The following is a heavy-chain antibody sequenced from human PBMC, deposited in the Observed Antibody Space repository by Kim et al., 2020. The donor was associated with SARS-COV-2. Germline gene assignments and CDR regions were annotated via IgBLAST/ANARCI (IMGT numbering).Heavy chain of an antibody. J-gene: IGHJ5*02. CDR3: AATVHRTWMGVNGNYNWFAP. CDR2: IVTNGTT. D-gene: IGHD1-26*01. CDR1: GDSLTNHYY. Sequence: SETLSLTCTVSGDSLTNHYYWTRTRQPAGHRLDLICRIVTNGTTDYNPSRKSRVVMSLDTSRHYFSLQLTSMPAADTAVYYCAATVHRTWMGVNGNYNWFAPWGQGTLVTVSS. V-gene: IGHV4-4*07.